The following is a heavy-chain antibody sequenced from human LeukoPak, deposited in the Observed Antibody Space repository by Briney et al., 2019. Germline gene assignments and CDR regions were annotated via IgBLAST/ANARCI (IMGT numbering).Heavy chain of an antibody. CDR1: GGSISSYY. J-gene: IGHJ5*02. CDR2: THYSGST. D-gene: IGHD3-9*01. CDR3: ARVPGLYYDMLTGYGSGWFDP. V-gene: IGHV4-59*08. Sequence: SETLSLTCTVSGGSISSYYWSWIRQPPGKGLEWIGYTHYSGSTHYNPSLKSRVTISVDTSKNQVSLKLRSVTAADTAVYYCARVPGLYYDMLTGYGSGWFDPWGQGILVTVSS.